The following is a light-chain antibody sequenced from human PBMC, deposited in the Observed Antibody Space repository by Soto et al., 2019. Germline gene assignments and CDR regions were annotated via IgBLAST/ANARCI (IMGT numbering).Light chain of an antibody. V-gene: IGKV3-15*01. CDR1: QSINNK. CDR2: GAS. Sequence: EIVMTQSPATLSVSPGERATLSCRASQSINNKLAWYQQKPGQAPRLLIYGASSRATGLPARFSGSGSGTEFTLTISSLQSDDFSVYYCQHYKTWPPYTFGQGTKLEIK. CDR3: QHYKTWPPYT. J-gene: IGKJ2*01.